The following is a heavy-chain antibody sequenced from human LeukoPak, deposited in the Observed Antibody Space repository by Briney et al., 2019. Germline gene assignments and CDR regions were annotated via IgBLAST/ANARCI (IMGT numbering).Heavy chain of an antibody. CDR2: INWNGGST. CDR1: GFRFDDYG. V-gene: IGHV3-20*04. J-gene: IGHJ4*02. CDR3: ARGGSTGWYSFDY. D-gene: IGHD6-19*01. Sequence: RTGGSLRLSCVASGFRFDDYGMSWVRQAPGKGLEWVSGINWNGGSTGYADSVKGRFTISRDNAENSLYLRMNSLRAEDTALYYCARGGSTGWYSFDYWGQGTLVTVSS.